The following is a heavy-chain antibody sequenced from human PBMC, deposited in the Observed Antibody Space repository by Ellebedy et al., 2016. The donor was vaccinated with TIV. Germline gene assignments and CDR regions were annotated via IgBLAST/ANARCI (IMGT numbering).Heavy chain of an antibody. CDR3: ARGQVATIPYYGMDV. CDR1: GYSFTSYW. CDR2: IYPGDSDT. J-gene: IGHJ6*02. D-gene: IGHD5-12*01. Sequence: GGSLRLXCKGSGYSFTSYWIGWVRQMPGKGLEWMGIIYPGDSDTRYSPSFQGQVTISADKSISTAYLQWSSLKASDTAMYYCARGQVATIPYYGMDVWGQGTTVTVSS. V-gene: IGHV5-51*01.